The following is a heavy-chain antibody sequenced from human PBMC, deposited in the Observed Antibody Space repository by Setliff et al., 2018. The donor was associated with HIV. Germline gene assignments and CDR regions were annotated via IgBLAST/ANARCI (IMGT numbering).Heavy chain of an antibody. CDR1: GYTFTDYN. Sequence: ASVKVSCKASGYTFTDYNIHWVRQAPGQGLEWMGWINPKSGGTNFAQKPRGRVTMTRDTSISTAYMELTNLRSEDTAMYYCATIRAYYYDSSGQEYFQHWGHGTLVTVSS. V-gene: IGHV1-2*02. CDR2: INPKSGGT. CDR3: ATIRAYYYDSSGQEYFQH. D-gene: IGHD3-22*01. J-gene: IGHJ1*01.